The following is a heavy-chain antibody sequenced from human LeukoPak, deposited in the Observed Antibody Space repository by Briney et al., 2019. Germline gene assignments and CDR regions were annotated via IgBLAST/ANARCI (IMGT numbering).Heavy chain of an antibody. CDR2: IYTSGST. CDR1: GGSISSGSYY. D-gene: IGHD1-26*01. CDR3: ARELRSYYYYYYMDV. J-gene: IGHJ6*03. V-gene: IGHV4-61*02. Sequence: PSETLSLTCTVSGGSISSGSYYWSWIRQPAGKGLEWIGRIYTSGSTNYNPSLKSRVTISVDTSKNQFSLKLSSVTAADTAVYYCARELRSYYYYYYMDVWGKGTTVTISS.